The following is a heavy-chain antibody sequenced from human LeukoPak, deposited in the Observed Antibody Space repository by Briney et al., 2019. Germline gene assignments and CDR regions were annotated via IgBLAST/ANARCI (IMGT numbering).Heavy chain of an antibody. CDR1: GYTFTSYG. Sequence: ASVKVSCKASGYTFTSYGISWVRQAPGQGLEWMGWISAYNGNTNYAQKLQGRVTMTTDTSTSTVYMELRSLRSDDTAVYYCARGGQIVVVVAATSDAFDIWGQGTMVTVSS. V-gene: IGHV1-18*01. CDR3: ARGGQIVVVVAATSDAFDI. CDR2: ISAYNGNT. D-gene: IGHD2-15*01. J-gene: IGHJ3*02.